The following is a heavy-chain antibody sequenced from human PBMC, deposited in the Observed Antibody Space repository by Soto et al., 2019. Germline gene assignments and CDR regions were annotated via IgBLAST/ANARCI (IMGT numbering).Heavy chain of an antibody. CDR3: ARRYYYDSSGQIAVYLDY. J-gene: IGHJ4*02. Sequence: GASVKVSCKASGYTFTSYGISWVRQAPGQGLEWMGWISAYNGNTNYAQKLQGRVTMTTDTSTSTAYMELRSLRSDDTAVYYCARRYYYDSSGQIAVYLDYWGQGTLVTVSS. D-gene: IGHD3-22*01. V-gene: IGHV1-18*04. CDR2: ISAYNGNT. CDR1: GYTFTSYG.